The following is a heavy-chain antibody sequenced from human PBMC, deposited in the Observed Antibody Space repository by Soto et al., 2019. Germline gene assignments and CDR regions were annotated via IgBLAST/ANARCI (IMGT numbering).Heavy chain of an antibody. CDR1: GFTFSDYW. D-gene: IGHD3-10*01. J-gene: IGHJ4*02. CDR2: IKTDGSEK. Sequence: EVQLVESGGGLVQPGGSLRLSCAASGFTFSDYWMSWVRQAPGKGLECVANIKTDGSEKYYVDPVKGRFTISRDNAQNSLYLQMNSLRAEDTAVYYCASRIGRGGNDYWGQGTLVTVSS. V-gene: IGHV3-7*05. CDR3: ASRIGRGGNDY.